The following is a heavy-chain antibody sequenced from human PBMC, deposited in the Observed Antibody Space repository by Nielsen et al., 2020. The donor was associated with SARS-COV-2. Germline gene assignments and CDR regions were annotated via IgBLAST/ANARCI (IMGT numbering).Heavy chain of an antibody. D-gene: IGHD2-2*01. Sequence: ASVKVSCKASDNTFTSITWVRQAPGQGLERMGRISANNGNVKYAQNLQGRVTMTTDTSTSTVYMELKRLRSDDTAVYYCAREGSGVVPGPLGIGMWYLYYYMDVWGKGTTVTVSS. CDR3: AREGSGVVPGPLGIGMWYLYYYMDV. V-gene: IGHV1-18*01. CDR2: ISANNGNV. J-gene: IGHJ6*03. CDR1: DNTFTS.